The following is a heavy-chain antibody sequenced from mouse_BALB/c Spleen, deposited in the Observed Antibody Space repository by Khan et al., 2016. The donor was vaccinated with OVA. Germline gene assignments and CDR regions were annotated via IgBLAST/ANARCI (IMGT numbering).Heavy chain of an antibody. CDR3: ARMDTTSFDF. CDR1: GYTFTDHY. Sequence: LQQSGADLARPGASVKLSCKASGYTFTDHYITWVKQKTGQGLEWIGEIYPGSGNTYYNENFKGKASLTADKSSNTAYMQLSSLTSEYSAVYFCARMDTTSFDFWGQGTTLTVSS. CDR2: IYPGSGNT. V-gene: IGHV1-77*01. J-gene: IGHJ2*01. D-gene: IGHD2-3*01.